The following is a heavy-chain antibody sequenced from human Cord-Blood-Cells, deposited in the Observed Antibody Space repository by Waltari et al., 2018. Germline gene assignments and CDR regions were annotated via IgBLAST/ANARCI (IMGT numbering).Heavy chain of an antibody. CDR1: GYTFTRYD. J-gene: IGHJ4*02. V-gene: IGHV1-8*01. CDR3: ARVTPVGYSSSWYDY. D-gene: IGHD6-13*01. Sequence: QVQLVQSGAEVKKPGASVKVSCKASGYTFTRYDINWGRQATGQGLEWLGWMNPNSGNTGYAQKFQGRVTMTRNTSISTAYMELSSLRSEDTAVYYCARVTPVGYSSSWYDYWGQGTLVTVSS. CDR2: MNPNSGNT.